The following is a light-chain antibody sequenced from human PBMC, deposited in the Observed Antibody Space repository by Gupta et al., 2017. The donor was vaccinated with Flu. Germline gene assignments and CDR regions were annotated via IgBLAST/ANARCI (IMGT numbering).Light chain of an antibody. J-gene: IGKJ1*01. Sequence: FHMNQSPSSLSASVGDRVTITCQSSQSISSYLHWYQQKPGKAPKLLIYDASTLQTRVRARFSGSGSGTDFSLIISRLQPEDFATYYCQQNYRTPWTFGQGTRVEVK. CDR1: QSISSY. V-gene: IGKV1-39*01. CDR3: QQNYRTPWT. CDR2: DAS.